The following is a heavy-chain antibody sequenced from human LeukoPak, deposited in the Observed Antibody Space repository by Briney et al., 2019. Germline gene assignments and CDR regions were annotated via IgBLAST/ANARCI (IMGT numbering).Heavy chain of an antibody. V-gene: IGHV4-59*08. CDR3: ARLGRGNSGYEIVYDY. Sequence: PSETLSLTCTVSGGSLSNYFWSWIRQPPGKGLEWIGYIHDSGSTNYNPSLKSRVTISIDTSKNQFSLKLSSVTAADMAVYYCARLGRGNSGYEIVYDYWGQGTLVTVSS. J-gene: IGHJ4*02. CDR1: GGSLSNYF. D-gene: IGHD5-12*01. CDR2: IHDSGST.